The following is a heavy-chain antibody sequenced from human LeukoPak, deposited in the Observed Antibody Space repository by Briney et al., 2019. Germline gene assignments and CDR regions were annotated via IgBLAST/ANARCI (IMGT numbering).Heavy chain of an antibody. Sequence: RGSLRLPCAASGFTFDDYGMSWVRQAPGKGLEWVSGINWNGGSTGYADSVKGRFTISRDNAKNSLYLQMNSLRAEDTALYYCARVVEIAVATNWYFDLWGRGTPVTVSS. J-gene: IGHJ2*01. CDR3: ARVVEIAVATNWYFDL. CDR1: GFTFDDYG. CDR2: INWNGGST. D-gene: IGHD6-19*01. V-gene: IGHV3-20*04.